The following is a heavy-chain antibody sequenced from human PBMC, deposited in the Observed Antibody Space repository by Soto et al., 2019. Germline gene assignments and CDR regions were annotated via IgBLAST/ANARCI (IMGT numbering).Heavy chain of an antibody. CDR3: TLYGSGSYKYYYYGMDV. CDR2: IRSKANSYAT. D-gene: IGHD3-10*01. CDR1: GFTFSGSA. V-gene: IGHV3-73*01. J-gene: IGHJ6*02. Sequence: SLRLSCAASGFTFSGSAMHWVRQASGKGLEWVGRIRSKANSYATAYAASVKGRFTISRDDSKNTAYLQMNSLKTEDTAVYYCTLYGSGSYKYYYYGMDVWGQGTTVTVSS.